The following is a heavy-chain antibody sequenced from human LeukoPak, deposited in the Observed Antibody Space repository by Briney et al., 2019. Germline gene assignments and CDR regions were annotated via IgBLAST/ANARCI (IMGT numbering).Heavy chain of an antibody. V-gene: IGHV4-39*07. D-gene: IGHD6-6*01. J-gene: IGHJ5*02. CDR3: ARVGWGNAAAHPNWLDP. CDR1: GGSISATTYY. CDR2: IYYNGNT. Sequence: SETLSLTCTVSGGSISATTYYWGWIRQPPGTGLEWIANIYYNGNTAYNPSLKSRATISIDTSKNQFSLRLNSVTAADTAVYYCARVGWGNAAAHPNWLDPWGQGILVTVSS.